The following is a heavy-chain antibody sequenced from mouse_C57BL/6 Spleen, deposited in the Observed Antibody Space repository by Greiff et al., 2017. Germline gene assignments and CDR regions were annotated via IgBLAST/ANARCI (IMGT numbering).Heavy chain of an antibody. CDR1: GFTFSSYA. CDR3: ASHYYGSSYWFAY. J-gene: IGHJ3*01. D-gene: IGHD1-1*01. V-gene: IGHV5-4*03. CDR2: ISDGGSYT. Sequence: EVKLVESGGGLVKPGGSLKLSCAASGFTFSSYAMSWVRQTPEKRLEWVATISDGGSYTYYPDNVKGRFTIARDNAKNNLYLQMSHLKSADPDMYYCASHYYGSSYWFAYWRQGTLVTVSA.